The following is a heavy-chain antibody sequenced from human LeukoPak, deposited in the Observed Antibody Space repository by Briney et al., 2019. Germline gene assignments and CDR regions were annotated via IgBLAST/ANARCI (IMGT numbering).Heavy chain of an antibody. J-gene: IGHJ4*02. CDR2: INPNSGGT. V-gene: IGHV1-2*02. D-gene: IGHD5-24*01. CDR1: RYTFTGYY. Sequence: ASVTDSCKASRYTFTGYYMHWVRQAPGQGLEWMGWINPNSGGTNYAQKFQGRVTMTRDTSISTAYMELSRLRSDDTAVYYCARGRYQDGANSYFDYWAKGNLVPVSS. CDR3: ARGRYQDGANSYFDY.